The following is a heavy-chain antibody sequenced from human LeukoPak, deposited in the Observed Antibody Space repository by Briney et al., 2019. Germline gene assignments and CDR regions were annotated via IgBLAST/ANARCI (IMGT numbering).Heavy chain of an antibody. J-gene: IGHJ4*02. V-gene: IGHV3-7*01. CDR1: GFSFSSYW. Sequence: TGGSLRLSCAASGFSFSSYWMTWVRQAPGKGLEWVANIKQDGNEKYYVDSVKGRFTISRDNAKNSLFLQMSSLRVEDTAVYYCARFLRAVTGFDYWGQGTLVTVSS. CDR3: ARFLRAVTGFDY. D-gene: IGHD6-19*01. CDR2: IKQDGNEK.